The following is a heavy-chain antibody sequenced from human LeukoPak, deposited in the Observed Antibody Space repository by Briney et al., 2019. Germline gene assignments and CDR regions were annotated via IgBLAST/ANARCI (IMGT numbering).Heavy chain of an antibody. CDR3: AKDGGSVVPADTFDY. Sequence: GGSLRLSCAASGFTFSSYAMSWVRQAPGKGLEWVSAISGSGGSTYYTDSVKGRFTISRDNSKNTLYLQMNSLRAEDTAVYYCAKDGGSVVPADTFDYWGQGTLVTVSS. V-gene: IGHV3-23*01. CDR2: ISGSGGST. J-gene: IGHJ4*02. CDR1: GFTFSSYA. D-gene: IGHD2-2*01.